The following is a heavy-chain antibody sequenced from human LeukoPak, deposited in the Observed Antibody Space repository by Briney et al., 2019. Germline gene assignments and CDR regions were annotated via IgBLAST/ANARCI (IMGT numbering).Heavy chain of an antibody. CDR1: GVTLSPYG. CDR2: ISYEGGTQ. D-gene: IGHD3-10*01. CDR3: AKEGTPQVSTWYDL. Sequence: PGGSLRLSCEASGVTLSPYGMHWVRQAPGKGLEWVAVISYEGGTQHYADSVKGRFIISRDNPRNTLYLQMNILRTEDTAVYYCAKEGTPQVSTWYDLWGQGTQVIVSS. J-gene: IGHJ5*02. V-gene: IGHV3-30*18.